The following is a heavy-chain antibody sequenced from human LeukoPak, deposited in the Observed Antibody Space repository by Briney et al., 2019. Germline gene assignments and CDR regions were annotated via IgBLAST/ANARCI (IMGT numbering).Heavy chain of an antibody. J-gene: IGHJ4*02. CDR1: GGSISSYY. CDR3: AREQYYDSSGYYY. V-gene: IGHV4-59*01. D-gene: IGHD3-22*01. Sequence: RASETLSLTCTVSGGSISSYYWSWIRQPPGKGLEWIGYIYYSGSTNYNPSLKSRVTISVDTSKNQFSLKLSSVTAADTAVYCCAREQYYDSSGYYYWGQGTLVTVSS. CDR2: IYYSGST.